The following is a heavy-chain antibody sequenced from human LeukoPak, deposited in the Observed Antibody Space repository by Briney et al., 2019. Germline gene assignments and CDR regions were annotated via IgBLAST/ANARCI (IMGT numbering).Heavy chain of an antibody. V-gene: IGHV1-18*03. J-gene: IGHJ4*02. CDR2: ISAYNGNT. D-gene: IGHD3-22*01. CDR3: ARVVDTYYYDSSGYSDY. Sequence: ASVKVSCKASGYTFTSYGISWVRQAPGQGLEWMGWISAYNGNTNYAQKLQGRVTMTTDTSTSTAYMELRSLRSDDMAVYYCARVVDTYYYDSSGYSDYWGQGTLVTVSS. CDR1: GYTFTSYG.